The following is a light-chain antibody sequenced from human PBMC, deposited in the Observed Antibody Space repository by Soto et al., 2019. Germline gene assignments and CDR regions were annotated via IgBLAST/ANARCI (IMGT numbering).Light chain of an antibody. V-gene: IGKV1-5*03. Sequence: DIQLTQSPSTLSASVGDRVTITCRARQSVGGWLAWYQQKPGKAPNLLIYKASSIKSGVPPRFSGSGSGTEFTLTISSLQPDDSATYYCQQYNSYSPWTFGQGTKVEI. CDR3: QQYNSYSPWT. CDR2: KAS. CDR1: QSVGGW. J-gene: IGKJ1*01.